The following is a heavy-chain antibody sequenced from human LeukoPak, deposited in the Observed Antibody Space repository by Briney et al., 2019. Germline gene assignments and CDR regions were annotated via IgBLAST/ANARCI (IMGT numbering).Heavy chain of an antibody. CDR1: GGTFSSYA. V-gene: IGHV1-69*13. CDR2: IIPIFGTA. D-gene: IGHD6-19*01. Sequence: SVKVSCKASGGTFSSYAISWVRQAPGQGLEWMGGIIPIFGTANYAQKFQGRVTITADESTSTAYMELSSLRSEDTAVYYCARAAVAWSYYYYGMDVWGQGTTVTVSS. J-gene: IGHJ6*02. CDR3: ARAAVAWSYYYYGMDV.